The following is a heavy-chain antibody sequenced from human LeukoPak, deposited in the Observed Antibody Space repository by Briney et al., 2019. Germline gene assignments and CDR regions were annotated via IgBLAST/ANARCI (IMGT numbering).Heavy chain of an antibody. CDR2: IYSGGST. CDR1: GFTVSSNY. CDR3: TKDITACGLDY. Sequence: TGGSLRLSCAASGFTVSSNYMSWVRQAPGKGLEWVSVIYSGGSTYYADSVKGRFTISRDNAKNSLYLQMNSLRTDDTALYYCTKDITACGLDYWGQGTLVTVSS. V-gene: IGHV3-53*05. J-gene: IGHJ4*02. D-gene: IGHD6-13*01.